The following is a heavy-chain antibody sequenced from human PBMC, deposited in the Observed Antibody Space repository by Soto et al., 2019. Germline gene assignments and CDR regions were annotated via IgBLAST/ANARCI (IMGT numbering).Heavy chain of an antibody. CDR3: ARGDYYDTSGYLFDY. Sequence: QVQLQESGPGLVKPSQTLSLTCTVSGGSISSVNYYWSWIRQPPGKGLEWIGYIYYSGSTYYNPSLKSPGTISVETSKNQSALNRSSVSAADTAVYYCARGDYYDTSGYLFDYWGQGTLVTVSS. CDR1: GGSISSVNYY. J-gene: IGHJ4*02. V-gene: IGHV4-30-4*01. CDR2: IYYSGST. D-gene: IGHD3-22*01.